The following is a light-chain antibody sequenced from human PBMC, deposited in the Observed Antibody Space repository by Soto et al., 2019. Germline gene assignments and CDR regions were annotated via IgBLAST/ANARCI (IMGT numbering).Light chain of an antibody. CDR1: SSDVGGYNY. J-gene: IGLJ1*01. V-gene: IGLV2-8*01. CDR2: EVS. CDR3: SSYAGSNNWN. Sequence: QSALTQPPSASGSPGQSVTISCTGTSSDVGGYNYVSWYQQHPGKAPKLMIYEVSKRPSGVPDRFSASKSGNTASLTVSGLQAEDAADYYCSSYAGSNNWNFATGTKLTVL.